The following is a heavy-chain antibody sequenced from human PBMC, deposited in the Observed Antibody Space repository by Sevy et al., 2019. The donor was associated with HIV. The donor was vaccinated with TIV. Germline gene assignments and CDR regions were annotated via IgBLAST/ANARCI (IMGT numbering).Heavy chain of an antibody. CDR1: GFTFSSYS. V-gene: IGHV3-21*01. D-gene: IGHD5-18*01. J-gene: IGHJ4*02. Sequence: GGSLRLSCAASGFTFSSYSMNWVRQAPGKGLEWVSSISSSSYIYYADSVKGRFTISRDNAKNSLYLQMNSLRAEDTAVYYCAREISGYSYGNNYFDYWGQGTLVTVSS. CDR3: AREISGYSYGNNYFDY. CDR2: ISSSSYI.